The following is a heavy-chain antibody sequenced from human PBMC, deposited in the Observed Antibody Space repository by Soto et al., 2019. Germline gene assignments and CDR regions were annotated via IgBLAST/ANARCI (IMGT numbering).Heavy chain of an antibody. CDR1: DGSISNFY. CDR2: ISSSGNT. D-gene: IGHD3-22*01. Sequence: PSETLSLTCPVSDGSISNFYWSWIRQPPGKGLEWIGYISSSGNTNYNPSLKSRVSISVDTSKNQFSLNLTSVTAADTAVYYCARAPMVLTRSYFDSWGQGTPVTVSS. V-gene: IGHV4-59*01. J-gene: IGHJ4*02. CDR3: ARAPMVLTRSYFDS.